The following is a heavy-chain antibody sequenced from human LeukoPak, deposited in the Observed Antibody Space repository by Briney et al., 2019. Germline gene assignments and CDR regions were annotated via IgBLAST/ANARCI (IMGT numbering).Heavy chain of an antibody. Sequence: PGGSLRLSCAASGFTFSGYAMSWVRQAPGKGLEWVSAISGGGGSTYYADSVKGRFTISRDNSKNTLYLQMNSLRAEDTAVYYCAKDYYDSSGRDLFDYWGQGTLVTVSS. CDR3: AKDYYDSSGRDLFDY. D-gene: IGHD3-22*01. CDR2: ISGGGGST. J-gene: IGHJ4*02. CDR1: GFTFSGYA. V-gene: IGHV3-23*01.